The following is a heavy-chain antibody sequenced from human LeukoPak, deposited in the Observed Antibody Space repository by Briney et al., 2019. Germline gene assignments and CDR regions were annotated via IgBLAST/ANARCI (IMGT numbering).Heavy chain of an antibody. CDR2: IYPVDSDT. V-gene: IGHV5-51*01. J-gene: IGHJ4*02. CDR1: GYSFTSYW. Sequence: GESLKISCKGSGYSFTSYWIGWVRQMPGKGLEWMGIIYPVDSDTRYSPSFQGQVTISADKSISTAYLQWSSLKASDTAMYYCARHIRNLFWSGYYTDYWGQGTLVTVSS. CDR3: ARHIRNLFWSGYYTDY. D-gene: IGHD3-3*01.